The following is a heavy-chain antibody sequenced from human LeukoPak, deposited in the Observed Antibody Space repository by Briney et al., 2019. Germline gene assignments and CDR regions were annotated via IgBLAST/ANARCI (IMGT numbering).Heavy chain of an antibody. CDR1: GFTFSSYS. D-gene: IGHD2-21*02. CDR2: ISSSSSYI. V-gene: IGHV3-21*01. J-gene: IGHJ4*02. CDR3: ARDQGVTATPPY. Sequence: GGSLRLSCAASGFTFSSYSMNWVRQAPGKGLEWVSSISSSSSYIYYADSVKGRFTISRDNAKNSLYLQMNSLRAEDTAVHYCARDQGVTATPPYWGQGTLVTVSS.